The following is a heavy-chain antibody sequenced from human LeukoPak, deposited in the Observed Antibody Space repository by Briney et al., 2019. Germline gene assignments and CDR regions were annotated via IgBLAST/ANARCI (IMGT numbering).Heavy chain of an antibody. CDR1: GYTFTGYY. CDR3: ARDEDSGSYYYDSSGYYY. D-gene: IGHD3-22*01. Sequence: GASVKVSCKASGYTFTGYYMHRVRQAPGQGLEWMGWINPNSGGTNYAQKFQGRVTMTRDTSISTAYMELSRLRSDDTAVYYCARDEDSGSYYYDSSGYYYWGQGTLVTVSS. V-gene: IGHV1-2*02. CDR2: INPNSGGT. J-gene: IGHJ4*02.